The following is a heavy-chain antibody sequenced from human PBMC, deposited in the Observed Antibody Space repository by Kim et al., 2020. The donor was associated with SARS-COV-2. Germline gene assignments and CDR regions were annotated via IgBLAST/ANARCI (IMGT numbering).Heavy chain of an antibody. J-gene: IGHJ4*02. Sequence: GGSLRLSCVGSGFTFSHYEMNWVRQAPGKGLAWISYISRAGTSIYYADSVKGRFTVSRDNAKNSLYLQMNSLRAVDTAIYYCASSLVLSPLPSGYCDGGSCYCGYYWGQGCLVTGSS. CDR3: ASSLVLSPLPSGYCDGGSCYCGYY. D-gene: IGHD2-15*01. V-gene: IGHV3-48*03. CDR1: GFTFSHYE. CDR2: ISRAGTSI.